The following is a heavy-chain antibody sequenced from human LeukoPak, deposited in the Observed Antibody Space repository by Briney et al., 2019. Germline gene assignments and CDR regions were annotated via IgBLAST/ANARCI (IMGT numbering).Heavy chain of an antibody. CDR1: GGSFSGYY. J-gene: IGHJ5*02. CDR3: ARRQYSSSWYWNNWFDP. D-gene: IGHD6-13*01. CDR2: INHSGST. V-gene: IGHV4-34*01. Sequence: SETLSLTCAVYGGSFSGYYWSWIRQPPGKGLEWIGEINHSGSTNYNPSLKIRFTISVDTSKNQFPLKLSSVTAADTAVYYCARRQYSSSWYWNNWFDPWGQGTLVTVSS.